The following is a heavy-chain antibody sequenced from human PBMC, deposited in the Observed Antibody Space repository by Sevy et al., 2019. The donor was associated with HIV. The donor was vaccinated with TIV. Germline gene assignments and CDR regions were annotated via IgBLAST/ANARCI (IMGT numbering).Heavy chain of an antibody. CDR2: ISYDGSKK. J-gene: IGHJ6*02. CDR3: AHSSGLYGYYYGMDV. CDR1: GFSVSSSY. D-gene: IGHD1-26*01. V-gene: IGHV3-30*03. Sequence: GGSLRLSCAASGFSVSSSYMNWVRQAPGKGLEWVAVISYDGSKKNHAESMKGRFTISRDNSKNTLYLEMSSLRPEDTAVYYCAHSSGLYGYYYGMDVWGQGTTVTVSS.